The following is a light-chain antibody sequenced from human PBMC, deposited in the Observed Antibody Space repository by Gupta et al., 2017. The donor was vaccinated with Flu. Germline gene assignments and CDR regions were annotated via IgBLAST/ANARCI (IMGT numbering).Light chain of an antibody. V-gene: IGLV3-25*02. J-gene: IGLJ1*01. CDR2: KDY. CDR1: TLSKQY. CDR3: QSADDSGSYV. Sequence: SDDLTQPPSVSVSPGQPAKITCSGETLSKQYTNWYQQKAGQAPEMVIFKDYERPSGVSGRFSGSTLGTIVTLNITDVQAEDEADYYCQSADDSGSYVFGPGT.